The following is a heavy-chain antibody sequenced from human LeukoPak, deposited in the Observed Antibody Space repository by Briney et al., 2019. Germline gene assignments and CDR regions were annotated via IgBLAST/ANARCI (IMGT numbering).Heavy chain of an antibody. CDR3: ARLYRGQQLLQK. Sequence: SETLSLTCTVSGGSISSGSYYWSWLRQPAGKGLEWIGRIYTSGSTNYNPSLKSRVTISVDTSKNQFSLKLSSVTAADTAVYYCARLYRGQQLLQKWGQGTLVTVSS. CDR2: IYTSGST. CDR1: GGSISSGSYY. D-gene: IGHD6-13*01. J-gene: IGHJ4*02. V-gene: IGHV4-61*02.